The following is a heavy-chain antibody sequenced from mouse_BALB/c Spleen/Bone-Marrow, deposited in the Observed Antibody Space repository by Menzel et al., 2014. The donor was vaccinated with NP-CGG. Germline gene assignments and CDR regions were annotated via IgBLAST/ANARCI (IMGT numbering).Heavy chain of an antibody. Sequence: QVQLQQSGVELVRPGTSVKVSCKASGYAFTNYWIEWVKQRPGQGLEWIGVINPGSGGINYNEKFKGKATLTADKSSNTAYMQLSSLTSDDSAVYFCAGELGRGFAYWGQGTLVTVSA. J-gene: IGHJ3*01. CDR2: INPGSGGI. V-gene: IGHV1-54*01. D-gene: IGHD4-1*01. CDR3: AGELGRGFAY. CDR1: GYAFTNYW.